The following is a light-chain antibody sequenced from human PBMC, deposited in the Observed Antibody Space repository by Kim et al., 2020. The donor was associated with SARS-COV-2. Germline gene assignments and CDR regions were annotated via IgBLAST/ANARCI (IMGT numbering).Light chain of an antibody. Sequence: DIQMTQSPSTLSASVGDRVTITCRASQSISSWLAWYQQKPGKAPKVLIYEASSLKSGVPSRFSGSGSGTEFTLTISSLQPDDFATYYCQHYNGHFGPGTKVDIK. CDR1: QSISSW. V-gene: IGKV1-5*03. CDR2: EAS. J-gene: IGKJ3*01. CDR3: QHYNGH.